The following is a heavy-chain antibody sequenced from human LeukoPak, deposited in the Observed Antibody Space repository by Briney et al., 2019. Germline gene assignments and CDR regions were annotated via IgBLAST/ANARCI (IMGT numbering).Heavy chain of an antibody. D-gene: IGHD3-3*01. CDR3: AKGTESITIFGVVTGIDY. CDR1: GFTFSSYG. V-gene: IGHV3-30*02. CDR2: IRYDGSNK. J-gene: IGHJ4*02. Sequence: PGGSLRLSCAASGFTFSSYGMHWVRQAPGKGLEWVAFIRYDGSNKYYADSVKGRFTISRDNSKNTLYLQMNSLRAEDTAVYYCAKGTESITIFGVVTGIDYWGQGTLVTVSS.